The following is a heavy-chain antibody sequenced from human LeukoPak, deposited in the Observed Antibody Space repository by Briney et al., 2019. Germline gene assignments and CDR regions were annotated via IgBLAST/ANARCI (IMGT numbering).Heavy chain of an antibody. D-gene: IGHD2-21*01. CDR1: GGSISSSSYY. V-gene: IGHV4-39*01. CDR2: IYYSGST. J-gene: IGHJ4*02. CDR3: ARPVAYCGGDCSDY. Sequence: SETLSLTCTVSGGSISSSSYYWGWIRQPPGKGLEWIGSIYYSGSTYYNPSLKSRVTISVDTSKNQFSLKLSSVTAADTAVYYCARPVAYCGGDCSDYWGQGTLVTVSS.